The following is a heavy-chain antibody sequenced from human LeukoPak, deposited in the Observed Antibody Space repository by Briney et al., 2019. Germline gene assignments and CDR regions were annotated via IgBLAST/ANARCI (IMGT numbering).Heavy chain of an antibody. D-gene: IGHD3-9*01. CDR2: IYYSGST. Sequence: SQTLSLTCTVSGGSISSGEYYWSWIRQPPGKGLEWIGYIYYSGSTYYNPSLKSRVTISVDTSKNQFSLKLSSVTAADTAVYYCATMTGYYYYYYMDVWGKGTTVTVSS. J-gene: IGHJ6*03. CDR1: GGSISSGEYY. V-gene: IGHV4-30-4*08. CDR3: ATMTGYYYYYYMDV.